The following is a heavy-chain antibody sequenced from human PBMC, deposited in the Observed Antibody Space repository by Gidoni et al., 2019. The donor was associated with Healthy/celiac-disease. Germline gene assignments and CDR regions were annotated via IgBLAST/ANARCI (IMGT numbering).Heavy chain of an antibody. Sequence: TFSSYGMHWVRQAPGKGLEWVAVIWYDGSNKYYADSVKGRFTISRDNSKNTLYLQMNSLRAEDTAVYYCASHTVTVDYWGQGTLVTVSS. CDR3: ASHTVTVDY. V-gene: IGHV3-33*01. J-gene: IGHJ4*02. CDR2: IWYDGSNK. CDR1: TFSSYG. D-gene: IGHD4-17*01.